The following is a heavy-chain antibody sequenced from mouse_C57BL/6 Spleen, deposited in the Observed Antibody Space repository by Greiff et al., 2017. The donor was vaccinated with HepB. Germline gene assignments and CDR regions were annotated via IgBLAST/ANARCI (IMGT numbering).Heavy chain of an antibody. V-gene: IGHV3-6*01. D-gene: IGHD2-10*02. CDR2: ISYDGSN. J-gene: IGHJ4*01. Sequence: EVQLQESGPGLVKPSQSLSLTCSVTGYSITSGYYWNWIRQFPGNKLEWMGYISYDGSNNYNPSLKNRISITRDTSKNQFFLKLNSVTTEDTATYYCASRYGNYEDYYAMDDWGQGTSVTVSS. CDR3: ASRYGNYEDYYAMDD. CDR1: GYSITSGYY.